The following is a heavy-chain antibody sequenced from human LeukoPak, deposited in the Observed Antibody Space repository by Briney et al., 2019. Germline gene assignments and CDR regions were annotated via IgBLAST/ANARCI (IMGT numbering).Heavy chain of an antibody. D-gene: IGHD3-10*01. V-gene: IGHV3-48*03. Sequence: GGSLRLSCAASRFTFSSYEMNWVRQAPGKGLEWVSHISSSGSTIYDADSVKGRFTISRDNAKNSLYLQMNSLRAEDTAVYYCARVGVRGVSTFDYWGQGILVTVSS. CDR3: ARVGVRGVSTFDY. CDR1: RFTFSSYE. J-gene: IGHJ4*02. CDR2: ISSSGSTI.